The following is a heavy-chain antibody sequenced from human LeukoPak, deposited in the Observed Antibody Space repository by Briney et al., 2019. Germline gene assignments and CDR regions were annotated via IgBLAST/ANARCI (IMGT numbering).Heavy chain of an antibody. Sequence: ASVKVSCKASGYTFTGFYMHWVRQAPGQGLEWMGWINPNSGGTNYAQKFQGRVIMTRDTSISTAYMELSSLRSDDTAVYYCARDPYCSTTSCYSGYNWFDHWGQGTLVTVSS. V-gene: IGHV1-2*02. D-gene: IGHD2-2*02. CDR3: ARDPYCSTTSCYSGYNWFDH. J-gene: IGHJ5*02. CDR1: GYTFTGFY. CDR2: INPNSGGT.